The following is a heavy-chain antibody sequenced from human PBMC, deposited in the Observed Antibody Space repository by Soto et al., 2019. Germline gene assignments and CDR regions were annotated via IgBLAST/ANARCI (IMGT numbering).Heavy chain of an antibody. J-gene: IGHJ3*02. V-gene: IGHV1-46*04. CDR1: GYAFTTCH. Sequence: ASVKVSCKASGYAFTTCHMHCVRQAPGQGLEWMGMIDPSDGTTTYAQKLQGRVTMTRDTATSTVYMELSSLRSEDTAVYYCARDEVPDVQNDAFDIWGQGTMVTVSS. CDR2: IDPSDGTT. CDR3: ARDEVPDVQNDAFDI.